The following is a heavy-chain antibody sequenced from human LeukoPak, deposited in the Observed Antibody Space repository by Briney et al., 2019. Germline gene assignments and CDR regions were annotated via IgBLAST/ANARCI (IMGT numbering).Heavy chain of an antibody. CDR3: ARASHQYYYDSSGYYYFDY. Sequence: QTLSLTCAISGDSVSSNSAAWNWIRQSPSRGLEWLGRTYYRSKWYNDYAVSVKSRITINPDTSKNQFSLQLNSVTPEDTAVYYCARASHQYYYDSSGYYYFDYWGQGTLVTVSS. J-gene: IGHJ4*02. CDR1: GDSVSSNSAA. V-gene: IGHV6-1*01. D-gene: IGHD3-22*01. CDR2: TYYRSKWYN.